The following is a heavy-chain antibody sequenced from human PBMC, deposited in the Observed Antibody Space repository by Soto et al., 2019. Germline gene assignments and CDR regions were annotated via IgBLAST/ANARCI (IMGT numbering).Heavy chain of an antibody. J-gene: IGHJ3*02. Sequence: LRLSCAASGFTVSSNYMSWVRQAPGKGLEWVSVIYSGGSTYYADSVKGRFTISRDNSKNTLYLQMNSLRAEDTAVYYCARETNFTIFGVVINDAFDIWGQGTMVTVSS. D-gene: IGHD3-3*01. V-gene: IGHV3-53*01. CDR2: IYSGGST. CDR1: GFTVSSNY. CDR3: ARETNFTIFGVVINDAFDI.